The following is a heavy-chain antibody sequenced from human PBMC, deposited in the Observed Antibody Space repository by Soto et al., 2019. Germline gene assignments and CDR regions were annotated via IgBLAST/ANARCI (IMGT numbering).Heavy chain of an antibody. CDR1: GYSFASYS. J-gene: IGHJ5*01. CDR3: ARQIYDSDAGPNLQYLFDS. V-gene: IGHV5-10-1*01. Sequence: LKISLKGSGYSFASYSITWVRQKPGKCLEWMGRIDPSDSQTYYSPSFRGHVTISVTKSITTVFLQWSSLRASDTAMYYCARQIYDSDAGPNLQYLFDSRGQGPPVTVSS. D-gene: IGHD5-12*01. CDR2: IDPSDSQT.